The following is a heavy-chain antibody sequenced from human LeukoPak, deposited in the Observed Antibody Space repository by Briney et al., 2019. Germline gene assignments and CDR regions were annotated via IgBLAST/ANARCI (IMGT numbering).Heavy chain of an antibody. V-gene: IGHV3-23*01. CDR1: GYTFSTHG. Sequence: QAGGPLRLSCAGSGYTFSTHGVNWVRQARGKGLEWVSGDTPRGDPTYYADSVKDRFINSRDNSKNTMYLQMNSLRAEDTGVYYCAKDSGWIQFIDWGQGTPVTVSS. CDR3: AKDSGWIQFID. CDR2: DTPRGDPT. J-gene: IGHJ4*02. D-gene: IGHD5-24*01.